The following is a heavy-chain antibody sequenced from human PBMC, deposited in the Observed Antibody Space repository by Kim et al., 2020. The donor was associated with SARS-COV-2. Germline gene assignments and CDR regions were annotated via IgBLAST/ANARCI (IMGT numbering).Heavy chain of an antibody. CDR3: AKGSGYSYGHSDY. CDR1: GFTFSSYA. Sequence: GGSLRLSCAASGFTFSSYAMTWVRQAPGKGLEWVSSISGSGDRTDYADSMKGRFTISRDNTKNTMYLQMNSLTAEDTAVYYCAKGSGYSYGHSDYWGQGTLVTVSS. CDR2: ISGSGDRT. D-gene: IGHD5-18*01. V-gene: IGHV3-23*01. J-gene: IGHJ4*02.